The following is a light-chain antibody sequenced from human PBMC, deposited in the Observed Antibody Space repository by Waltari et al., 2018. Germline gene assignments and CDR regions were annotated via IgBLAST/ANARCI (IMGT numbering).Light chain of an antibody. CDR2: AAP. CDR3: QQSYSTLRYT. CDR1: QIISSY. V-gene: IGKV1-39*01. Sequence: IQITQSPSSLSASVGDRVTITYRSSQIISSYLNWYQQKPGKAPKRLIYAAPSLQSGVPSRFSGSGSGTDFTLTISSLQPEDFATYYCQQSYSTLRYTFGQGTKLEIK. J-gene: IGKJ2*01.